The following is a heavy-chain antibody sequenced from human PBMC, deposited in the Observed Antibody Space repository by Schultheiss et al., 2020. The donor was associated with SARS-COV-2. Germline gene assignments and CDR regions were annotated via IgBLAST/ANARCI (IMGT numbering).Heavy chain of an antibody. D-gene: IGHD2-2*01. V-gene: IGHV3-20*04. CDR1: GFTFDDYG. CDR3: AREGGCSSTSCNRDAFDI. CDR2: INWNGGST. Sequence: GGSLRLSCAASGFTFDDYGMSWVRQAPGKGLEWVSGINWNGGSTGYADSVKGRFTITRDNAKNSLYLQMNSLRAEDTALYYCAREGGCSSTSCNRDAFDIWGQGTTVTVSS. J-gene: IGHJ3*02.